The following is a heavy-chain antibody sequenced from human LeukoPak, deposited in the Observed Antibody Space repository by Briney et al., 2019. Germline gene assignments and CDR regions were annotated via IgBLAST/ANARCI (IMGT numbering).Heavy chain of an antibody. V-gene: IGHV4-34*01. J-gene: IGHJ6*04. Sequence: SETLSLTCAVYGGSFSGYHWSWIRQPPGKGLEWIGESNHSGSTNYNLSLKSRVTISVDTSKNQFSLKLSSVTAADTAVYYCARAPARSYHYYYYGMDVWGKGTTVTVSS. CDR2: SNHSGST. CDR1: GGSFSGYH. CDR3: ARAPARSYHYYYYGMDV.